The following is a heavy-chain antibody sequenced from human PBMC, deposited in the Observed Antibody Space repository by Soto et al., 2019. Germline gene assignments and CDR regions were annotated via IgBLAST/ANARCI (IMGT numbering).Heavy chain of an antibody. D-gene: IGHD4-17*01. CDR2: IYYSGST. CDR1: GGSISGTSYY. Sequence: SETLSLTCTVSGGSISGTSYYWGWIRQPPGKGLEWIATIYYSGSTYYNPSLKSRVTISVDTSKNQFSLKLSSVTAADTAVYYCARHDFGDYGPFDYWGQGTLVTVSS. V-gene: IGHV4-39*01. J-gene: IGHJ4*02. CDR3: ARHDFGDYGPFDY.